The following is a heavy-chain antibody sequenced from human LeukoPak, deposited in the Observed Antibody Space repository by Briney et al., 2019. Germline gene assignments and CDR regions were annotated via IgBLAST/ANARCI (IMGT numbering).Heavy chain of an antibody. V-gene: IGHV4-59*08. D-gene: IGHD3-10*01. CDR2: IYYSGST. Sequence: SETLSLTCTVSGGSISSYYWSWIRQPPGKGLEWIGYIYYSGSTNYNPSLDSRATISVASSKNEFSLKPTSVTAADTAVYYCARHQLRGFLDDNWGQGTLVSVSS. CDR3: ARHQLRGFLDDN. J-gene: IGHJ4*02. CDR1: GGSISSYY.